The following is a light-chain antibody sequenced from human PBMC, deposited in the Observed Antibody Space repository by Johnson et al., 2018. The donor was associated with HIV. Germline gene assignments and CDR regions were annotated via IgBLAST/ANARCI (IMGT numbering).Light chain of an antibody. Sequence: QPVLTQPPSVSAAPGQRVTISCSGGRSNIGNNYVSWYQQFPGAAPKLLIYEDNERPSGIPDRFSGSKSDTSATLGITGLQTGAEADYYCATWDSLSAGGANYVFGTGTKVTVL. CDR1: RSNIGNNY. J-gene: IGLJ1*01. CDR2: EDN. V-gene: IGLV1-51*02. CDR3: ATWDSLSAGGANYV.